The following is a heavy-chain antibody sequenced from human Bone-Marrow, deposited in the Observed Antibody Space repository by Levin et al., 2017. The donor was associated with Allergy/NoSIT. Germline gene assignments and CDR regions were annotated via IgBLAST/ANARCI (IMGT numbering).Heavy chain of an antibody. D-gene: IGHD2-8*02. CDR3: AKERIGYCTGGLCPPVMGQFDF. V-gene: IGHV3-23*01. CDR1: GFTFSSNA. CDR2: ISAGGENT. Sequence: GGSLRLSCAASGFTFSSNAMTWVRQAPGKGLDWVSAISAGGENTYYADSVKGRFTISRDNSKNTLYLQMNNLRAEDPAIYYCAKERIGYCTGGLCPPVMGQFDFWGQGNLVTVSS. J-gene: IGHJ4*02.